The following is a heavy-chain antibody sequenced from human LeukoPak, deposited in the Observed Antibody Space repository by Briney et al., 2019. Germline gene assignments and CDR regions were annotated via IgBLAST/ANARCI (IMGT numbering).Heavy chain of an antibody. Sequence: SETLSLTCTVSGGSISSCYWSWIRLPPGKGLEWIGYIYYTGATYYNPSLKSRVTISLDTSKNQFSLKLSSVTAADAAVYYCARVGYSYGTGYYFDYWGQGALVTVSS. J-gene: IGHJ4*02. CDR3: ARVGYSYGTGYYFDY. V-gene: IGHV4-59*01. CDR1: GGSISSCY. CDR2: IYYTGAT. D-gene: IGHD5-18*01.